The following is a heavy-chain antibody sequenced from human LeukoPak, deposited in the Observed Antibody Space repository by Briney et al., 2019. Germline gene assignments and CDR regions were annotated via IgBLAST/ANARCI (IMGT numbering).Heavy chain of an antibody. CDR2: IKQDGSEK. CDR1: EFTFSNYW. CDR3: ARDPMTTVTSRYGMDV. J-gene: IGHJ6*02. D-gene: IGHD4-17*01. V-gene: IGHV3-7*01. Sequence: GPLRLSCAASEFTFSNYWMNWVRQAPGKGLEWVANIKQDGSEKYYVDSVKGRFTISRDNAKNSLYLQMNSLRAEDTAVYYCARDPMTTVTSRYGMDVWGQGTTVTVSS.